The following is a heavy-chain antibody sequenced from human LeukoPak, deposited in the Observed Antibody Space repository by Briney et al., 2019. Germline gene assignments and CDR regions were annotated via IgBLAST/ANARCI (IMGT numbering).Heavy chain of an antibody. CDR1: GGSFSGYY. CDR2: INHSGST. V-gene: IGHV4-34*01. CDR3: ARGPRITIFGVVSRYYYYMDV. D-gene: IGHD3-3*01. J-gene: IGHJ6*03. Sequence: SETLSLTCAVYGGSFSGYYWSWIRQPPGKGLEWIGEINHSGSTNYNPSLKSRVTISVDTSKNQFSLKLSSVTAADTAVYYCARGPRITIFGVVSRYYYYMDVWGKGTTVTVSS.